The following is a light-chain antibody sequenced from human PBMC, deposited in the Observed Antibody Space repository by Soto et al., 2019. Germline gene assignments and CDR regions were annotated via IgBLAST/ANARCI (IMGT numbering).Light chain of an antibody. J-gene: IGKJ2*01. Sequence: TQSPGTLSLCPGESATHSCRASQSVSSYYLAWYQQKPGKVPNLLIYKASYLESGVPSRFSGSVSGTEGTITISSLQTDDGATYYCQQYNNYPYTFCQGTKVDIK. CDR3: QQYNNYPYT. V-gene: IGKV1-5*03. CDR2: KAS. CDR1: QSVSSY.